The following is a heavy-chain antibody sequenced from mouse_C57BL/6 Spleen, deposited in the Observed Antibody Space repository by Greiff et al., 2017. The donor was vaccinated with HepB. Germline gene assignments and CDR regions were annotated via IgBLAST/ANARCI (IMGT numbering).Heavy chain of an antibody. V-gene: IGHV14-4*01. D-gene: IGHD2-10*01. CDR1: GFNIKDDY. Sequence: EVKLVESGAELVRPGASVKLSCTASGFNIKDDYMHWVKQRPEQGLEWIGWIDPENGDTEYASKFQGKATITADTSSNTAYLQLSSLTSEDTAVYYCTPAYSRYFDVWGTGTTVTVSS. CDR2: IDPENGDT. J-gene: IGHJ1*03. CDR3: TPAYSRYFDV.